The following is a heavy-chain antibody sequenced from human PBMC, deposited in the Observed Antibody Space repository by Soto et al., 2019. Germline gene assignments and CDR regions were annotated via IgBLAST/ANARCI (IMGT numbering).Heavy chain of an antibody. CDR2: IKQDGSEK. Sequence: GGSLRLSCAASGFTFSRYWMSWVRQAPGKGLEWVANIKQDGSEKYYVDSVKGRFTISRDNAKNSLYLQMNSLRAEDTAVYYCAVDSGYDRSDYWGQGTLVTVSS. J-gene: IGHJ4*02. CDR3: AVDSGYDRSDY. D-gene: IGHD5-12*01. V-gene: IGHV3-7*01. CDR1: GFTFSRYW.